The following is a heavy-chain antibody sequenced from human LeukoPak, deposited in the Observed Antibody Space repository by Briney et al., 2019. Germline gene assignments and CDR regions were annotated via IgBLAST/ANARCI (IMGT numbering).Heavy chain of an antibody. Sequence: PGGSLRLSCAASGFTFSTYSMTWIRQAPGKGLEWVSVLSGSGDTTFYADSVKGRFTISRDNSKNTLYLQMNSLRAEDTAVYYCAKKFSSSWYGYFDYWGQGTLVTVSS. J-gene: IGHJ4*02. D-gene: IGHD6-13*01. CDR1: GFTFSTYS. CDR2: LSGSGDTT. V-gene: IGHV3-23*01. CDR3: AKKFSSSWYGYFDY.